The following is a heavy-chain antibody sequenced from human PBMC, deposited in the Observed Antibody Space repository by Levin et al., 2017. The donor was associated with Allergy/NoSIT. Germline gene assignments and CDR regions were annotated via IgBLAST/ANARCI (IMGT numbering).Heavy chain of an antibody. J-gene: IGHJ4*02. V-gene: IGHV1-69*01. CDR2: IIPIFGTA. D-gene: IGHD2-2*01. CDR3: ARAGRYCSSTSCYEDPFDY. CDR1: GGTFSSYA. Sequence: KISCKASGGTFSSYAISWVRQAPGQGLEWMGGIIPIFGTANYAQKFQGRVTITADESTSTAYMELSSLRSEDTAVYYCARAGRYCSSTSCYEDPFDYWGQGTLVTVSS.